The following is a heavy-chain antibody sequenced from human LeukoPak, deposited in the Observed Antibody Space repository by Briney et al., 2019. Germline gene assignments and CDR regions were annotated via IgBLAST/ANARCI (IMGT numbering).Heavy chain of an antibody. CDR3: ARSFYYDSSGYIYYYYYYYMDV. V-gene: IGHV1-69*13. CDR2: IIPIFGTA. Sequence: SVKVSCKASGGTFSSYAISWVRQAPGQGLEWMGGIIPIFGTANYAQKFQGRVTITADESTSTAYMELSRLRSEDTAVYYCARSFYYDSSGYIYYYYYYYMDVWGKGTTVTVSS. J-gene: IGHJ6*03. D-gene: IGHD3-22*01. CDR1: GGTFSSYA.